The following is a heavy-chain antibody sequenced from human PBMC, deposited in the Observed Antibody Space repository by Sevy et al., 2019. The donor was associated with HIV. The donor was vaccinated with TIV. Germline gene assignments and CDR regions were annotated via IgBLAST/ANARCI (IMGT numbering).Heavy chain of an antibody. J-gene: IGHJ4*02. CDR3: VSLFLSYRSGWVYFDY. CDR2: IFSSGST. D-gene: IGHD6-19*01. Sequence: GGSLRLSCAISGFTVNDKYIIWVRQAPGKGLEWVSVIFSSGSTYYADTAKGRFTISRDKSKNTVDLQMNSVRAEDTAVYFCVSLFLSYRSGWVYFDYWGQGTLVTVSS. V-gene: IGHV3-66*02. CDR1: GFTVNDKY.